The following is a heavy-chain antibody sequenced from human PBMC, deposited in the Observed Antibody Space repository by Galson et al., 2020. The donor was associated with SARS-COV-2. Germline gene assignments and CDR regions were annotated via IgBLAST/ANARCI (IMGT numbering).Heavy chain of an antibody. CDR1: GFTFSNYA. V-gene: IGHV3-64*01. CDR3: ARVMRCSSISCSLDY. J-gene: IGHJ4*02. Sequence: GGSLRLSCAASGFTFSNYAMYWVRQAPGKGLEYVSAITSNGGSTYYANSVKGRFTISKDNSKNTLYLQMGSLRAEDMAVYYCARVMRCSSISCSLDYWGRGTLVTVSS. CDR2: ITSNGGST. D-gene: IGHD2-2*01.